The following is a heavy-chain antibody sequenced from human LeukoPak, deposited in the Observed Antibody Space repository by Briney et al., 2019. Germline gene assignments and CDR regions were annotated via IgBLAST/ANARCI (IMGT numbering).Heavy chain of an antibody. CDR2: IYYSGST. CDR3: ARGRIVGGDYIFDY. CDR1: GVSMTSYY. J-gene: IGHJ4*02. V-gene: IGHV4-59*01. Sequence: PSETLSLTCTVSGVSMTSYYWSWIRQPPGKGLEWIGSIYYSGSTNYNPSLKSRVTISVATSKNQFSLKLSSVTAADTAVYYCARGRIVGGDYIFDYRGQGTLVTVSS. D-gene: IGHD1-26*01.